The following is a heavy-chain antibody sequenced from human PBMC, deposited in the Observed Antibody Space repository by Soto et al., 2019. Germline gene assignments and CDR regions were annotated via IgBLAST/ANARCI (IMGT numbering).Heavy chain of an antibody. CDR2: IYPGDSDT. D-gene: IGHD4-17*01. Sequence: PGESLKISCKGSGYSFTSYWISWARQMPGKGLEWMGIIYPGDSDTRYSPSFQGQVTISADKSISTAYLQWSSLKASDTAMYYCARLYGGKPYYYYGMDVWGQGTTVTVSS. V-gene: IGHV5-51*01. CDR3: ARLYGGKPYYYYGMDV. CDR1: GYSFTSYW. J-gene: IGHJ6*02.